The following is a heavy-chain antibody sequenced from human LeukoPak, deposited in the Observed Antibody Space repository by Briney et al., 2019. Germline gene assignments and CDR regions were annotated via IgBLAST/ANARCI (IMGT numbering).Heavy chain of an antibody. CDR2: IIPIFGTA. V-gene: IGHV1-69*05. CDR1: GGTFSSYA. CDR3: ARGDPGGNPSYYYYYYMDV. J-gene: IGHJ6*03. Sequence: GASVKVSCKASGGTFSSYAISWVRQAPGQGLEWMGGIIPIFGTANYAQKFQGRVTITTDESTSTAYMELSSLRSEDTAVYYRARGDPGGNPSYYYYYYMDVWGKGATVTVSS. D-gene: IGHD4-23*01.